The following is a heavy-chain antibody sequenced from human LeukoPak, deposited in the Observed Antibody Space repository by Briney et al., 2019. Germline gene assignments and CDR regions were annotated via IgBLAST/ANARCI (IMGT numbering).Heavy chain of an antibody. CDR2: IYRDGST. D-gene: IGHD4-17*01. CDR3: ARDMGGADYGFY. J-gene: IGHJ4*02. CDR1: GASISSGDINSGDYA. Sequence: SQTLSLTCAVSGASISSGDINSGDYAWSWIRQPPGKGLEWIGHIYRDGSTFYNPSLKSRVTMSVDRSKNHFSLKLSSVTAADTAVYYCARDMGGADYGFYWGQGTLVTVSS. V-gene: IGHV4-30-2*01.